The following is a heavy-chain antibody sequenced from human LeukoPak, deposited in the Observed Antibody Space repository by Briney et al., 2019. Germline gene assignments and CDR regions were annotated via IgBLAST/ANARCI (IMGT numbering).Heavy chain of an antibody. CDR3: ARVAYYDSSGYQNFDY. D-gene: IGHD3-22*01. CDR1: GGSISSGGYY. CDR2: IYYSGST. Sequence: SETLSLTCTVSGGSISSGGYYWSWIRQHPGKGLEWIGYIYYSGSTYYNPSLKSRVTISVDTSKSQFSLKLSSVTAADTAVYYCARVAYYDSSGYQNFDYWGQGTLVTVSS. V-gene: IGHV4-31*03. J-gene: IGHJ4*02.